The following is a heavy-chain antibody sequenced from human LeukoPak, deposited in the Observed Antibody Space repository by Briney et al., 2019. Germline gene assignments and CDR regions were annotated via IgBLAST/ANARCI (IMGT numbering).Heavy chain of an antibody. D-gene: IGHD3-16*02. J-gene: IGHJ4*02. CDR1: GYTFTNYG. V-gene: IGHV7-4-1*02. CDR2: INPNTGNP. Sequence: GASVKVSCKASGYTFTNYGISWVRQAPGQGLEWMGWINPNTGNPTYAQGFTGRFVFSLDTSVSTTYLQISSLKAEDTAVYYCARAYQRLGGLSLPDYWGQGTLVTVSS. CDR3: ARAYQRLGGLSLPDY.